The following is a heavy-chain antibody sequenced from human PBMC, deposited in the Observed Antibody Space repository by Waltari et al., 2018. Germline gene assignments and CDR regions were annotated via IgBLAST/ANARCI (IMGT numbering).Heavy chain of an antibody. Sequence: VQLVESGGGLVQPGGSLRLSCAASGFTFSNYNFSWVRQAPGKGLEGVSFLSSGGGTIFYPESVKGRFTIARNDAKSSLYLQMNSLRAEDTAVYYCVREGSGFDPWGQGTQVTVSS. D-gene: IGHD1-26*01. CDR3: VREGSGFDP. J-gene: IGHJ5*02. V-gene: IGHV3-48*03. CDR2: LSSGGGTI. CDR1: GFTFSNYN.